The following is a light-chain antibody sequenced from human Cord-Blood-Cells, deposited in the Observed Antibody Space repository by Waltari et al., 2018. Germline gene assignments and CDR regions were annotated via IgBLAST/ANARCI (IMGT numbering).Light chain of an antibody. Sequence: QSALTQPASVSGSPGQSITISCTGTSSDVGGYNYVSWYQQHPGKAPKLMIYDVSKRPSGVSNRCSGSKSGTTASLTISGLQAEDEADYYCSSYTSSSTWVFGGGTKLTFL. J-gene: IGLJ3*02. V-gene: IGLV2-14*01. CDR3: SSYTSSSTWV. CDR2: DVS. CDR1: SSDVGGYNY.